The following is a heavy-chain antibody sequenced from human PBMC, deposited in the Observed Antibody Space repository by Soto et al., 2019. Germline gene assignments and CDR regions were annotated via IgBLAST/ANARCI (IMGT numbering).Heavy chain of an antibody. Sequence: EVQLVESGGGLVQPGGSLRLSCAASGFTFRRHWMSWVRQAPGKGLEWVANIKEDGSEKYYEDSVKGRFSISRDNAKNSLDLQMNSLRDEDTAAYYCARDREAAGPGRAFEIWGQGTVVTVSS. D-gene: IGHD6-13*01. CDR2: IKEDGSEK. V-gene: IGHV3-7*04. J-gene: IGHJ3*02. CDR3: ARDREAAGPGRAFEI. CDR1: GFTFRRHW.